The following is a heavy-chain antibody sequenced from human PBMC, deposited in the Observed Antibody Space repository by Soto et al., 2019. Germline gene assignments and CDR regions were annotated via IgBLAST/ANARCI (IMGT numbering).Heavy chain of an antibody. CDR3: GFGDYDGWFNP. CDR2: INAGNGRT. V-gene: IGHV1-3*01. CDR1: GYSFPRAT. D-gene: IGHD4-17*01. Sequence: QVQVVQSGAEVKKPGASVQVSCKASGYSFPRATMHWVRQAPGDRPEWMGWINAGNGRTKYSQKFQGRVTFSRGTSPDTYYMEMSSLTFEDRAVYYCGFGDYDGWFNPWGQGTLVTVSP. J-gene: IGHJ5*02.